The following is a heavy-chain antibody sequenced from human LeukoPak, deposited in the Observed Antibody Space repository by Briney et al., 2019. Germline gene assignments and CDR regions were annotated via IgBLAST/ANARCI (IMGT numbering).Heavy chain of an antibody. J-gene: IGHJ4*02. Sequence: PGGSLRLSCAASGFSFSSYSMNWVRQAPGKGLEWVSYISTSSSTIYYADSVRGRFTISRDNAKNSLYLQMNSLRVEDTADYFCARVSAMGDCDCWGQGPLVTVYS. CDR2: ISTSSSTI. CDR1: GFSFSSYS. V-gene: IGHV3-48*01. CDR3: ARVSAMGDCDC. D-gene: IGHD1-26*01.